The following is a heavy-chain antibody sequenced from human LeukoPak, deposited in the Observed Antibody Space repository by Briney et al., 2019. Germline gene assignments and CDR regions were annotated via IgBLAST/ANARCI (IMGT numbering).Heavy chain of an antibody. D-gene: IGHD2-2*01. CDR2: INHSGST. V-gene: IGHV4-34*01. CDR3: AGEDYAQTADYYYYMDV. CDR1: GGSFSGYY. Sequence: SETLSLTCAVYGGSFSGYYWSWIRQPPGKGLEWIGEINHSGSTNYNPSLKSRVTIPVDTSKNQFSLKLSSVTAADTAVYYCAGEDYAQTADYYYYMDVWGKGTTVTVSS. J-gene: IGHJ6*03.